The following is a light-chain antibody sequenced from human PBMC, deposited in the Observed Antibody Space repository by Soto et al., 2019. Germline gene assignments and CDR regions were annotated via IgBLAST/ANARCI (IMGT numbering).Light chain of an antibody. CDR3: QQYNSYWM. CDR2: DAS. CDR1: QSITTW. Sequence: DIQMTQSPSTVSAYVGDSVTITCRASQSITTWLAWYQQRPGKAPKLLIYDASNLQSGVPSRLSGSGSGTEFTLIISSLQPDDFATYYCQQYNSYWMFGLGTK. V-gene: IGKV1-5*01. J-gene: IGKJ1*01.